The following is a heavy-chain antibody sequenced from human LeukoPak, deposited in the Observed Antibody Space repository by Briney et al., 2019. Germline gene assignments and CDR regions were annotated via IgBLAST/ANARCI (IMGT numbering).Heavy chain of an antibody. CDR2: IDPSDSYT. CDR1: GYSFTSYW. CDR3: ARRLQRHFDY. D-gene: IGHD2-15*01. V-gene: IGHV5-10-1*01. J-gene: IGHJ4*02. Sequence: GESLKISCKGSGYSFTSYWISWVRQMPGKGLEWMGRIDPSDSYTNYSPSFQGHVTISVDKSISTAYLQWSSLNASDTAMYYCARRLQRHFDYWGQGTLVTVSS.